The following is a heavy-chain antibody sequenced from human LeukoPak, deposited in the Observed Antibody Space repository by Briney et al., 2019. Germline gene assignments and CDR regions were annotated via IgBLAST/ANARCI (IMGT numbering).Heavy chain of an antibody. J-gene: IGHJ4*02. Sequence: GGSLRLSCAASGFTFSSYIMNWVRQAPGKGLEWVSSISSSSRYIYNADSVKGRFTISRDNAKNSVYLQMNSLRAEDTAVYYCAREVYGGYAVDYWGQGNLVTVSS. CDR3: AREVYGGYAVDY. D-gene: IGHD4-17*01. CDR1: GFTFSSYI. V-gene: IGHV3-21*01. CDR2: ISSSSRYI.